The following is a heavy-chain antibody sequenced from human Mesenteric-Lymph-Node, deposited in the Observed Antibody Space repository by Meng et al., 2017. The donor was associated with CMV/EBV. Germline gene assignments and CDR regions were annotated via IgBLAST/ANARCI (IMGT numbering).Heavy chain of an antibody. J-gene: IGHJ4*02. Sequence: CAPFGFTFSVFHMSRVRQAPGQGLEWLACITDSYSTSYADSLKGRVTISSDNDRNSVYLQLNSLRVEDTAVYYCARRWAVAGLDYWGQGTLVTVSS. CDR1: GFTFSVFH. V-gene: IGHV3-69-1*01. D-gene: IGHD6-19*01. CDR2: ITDSYST. CDR3: ARRWAVAGLDY.